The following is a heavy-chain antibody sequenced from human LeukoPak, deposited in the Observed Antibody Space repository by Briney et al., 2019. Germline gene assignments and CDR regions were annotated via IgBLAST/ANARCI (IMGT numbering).Heavy chain of an antibody. J-gene: IGHJ4*02. D-gene: IGHD3-3*01. CDR3: ARVGYYDFWSGSVGYYFDY. V-gene: IGHV4-59*01. CDR2: IYYSGST. CDR1: GGSISSYY. Sequence: SETLSLTCTVSGGSISSYYWSWIRQPPGKGLEWVGYIYYSGSTNYNPSLKSRVTISVDTSKYQFSLKLSSVTAADTAVYYCARVGYYDFWSGSVGYYFDYWGQGTLVTVSS.